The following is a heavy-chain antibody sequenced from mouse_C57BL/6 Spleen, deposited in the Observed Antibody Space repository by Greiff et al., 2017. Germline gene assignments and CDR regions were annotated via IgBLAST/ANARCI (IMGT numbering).Heavy chain of an antibody. Sequence: VQLQQSGPELVKPGASVKMSCKASGYTFTDYNMHWVKQSHGKSLEWIGYINPNNGGTSYNQKFKGKATLTVNKSSSAAYMELRSLTSEDSAVYYCANILDDYSAWFAYWGQGTLVTVSA. CDR3: ANILDDYSAWFAY. CDR1: GYTFTDYN. CDR2: INPNNGGT. D-gene: IGHD2-4*01. J-gene: IGHJ3*01. V-gene: IGHV1-22*01.